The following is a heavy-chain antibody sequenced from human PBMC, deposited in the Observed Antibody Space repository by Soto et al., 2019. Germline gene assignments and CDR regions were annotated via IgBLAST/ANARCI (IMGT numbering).Heavy chain of an antibody. J-gene: IGHJ6*02. V-gene: IGHV1-69*13. D-gene: IGHD5-18*01. CDR1: GGTFSSYA. CDR2: IIPIFGTA. Sequence: GASVKVSCKASGGTFSSYAISWVRQAPGQGLEWMGGIIPIFGTANYAQKFQGRVTITADESTSTAYMELSSLRSEDTAVYYCASNTARSYYYYGMDVWGQGTTVTVSS. CDR3: ASNTARSYYYYGMDV.